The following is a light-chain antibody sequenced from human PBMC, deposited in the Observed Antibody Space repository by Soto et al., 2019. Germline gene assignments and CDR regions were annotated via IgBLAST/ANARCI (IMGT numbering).Light chain of an antibody. J-gene: IGLJ1*01. V-gene: IGLV2-18*02. CDR2: EVN. Sequence: QSALTQPASVSGSPGQSITISCTGTSSDIGSYNRVSWYQQPPGTAPKLILYEVNNRPSGVPDRFSGSKSGNTASLTISGLQAEDEADYYCNSFTTSSTYVFGTGTKLTVL. CDR1: SSDIGSYNR. CDR3: NSFTTSSTYV.